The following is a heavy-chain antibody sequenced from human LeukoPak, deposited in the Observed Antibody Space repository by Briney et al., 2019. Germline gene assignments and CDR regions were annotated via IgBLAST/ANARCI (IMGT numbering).Heavy chain of an antibody. D-gene: IGHD2-8*02. CDR1: GFTFSSNS. CDR3: AKDRWGNYVDY. Sequence: PGGSLRLSCAASGFTFSSNSLNWVRQAPGKGLEWVSYISSGSDIIHYADSVKGRFTISRDNAKNSLYLQMNSLRAEDTAVYYCAKDRWGNYVDYWGQGTLVTVSS. CDR2: ISSGSDII. J-gene: IGHJ4*02. V-gene: IGHV3-48*01.